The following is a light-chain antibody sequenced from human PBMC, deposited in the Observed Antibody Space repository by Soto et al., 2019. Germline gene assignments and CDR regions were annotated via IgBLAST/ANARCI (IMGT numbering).Light chain of an antibody. J-gene: IGKJ1*01. CDR3: QQYNDWPET. CDR1: QSTSSN. V-gene: IGKV3-15*01. CDR2: DAS. Sequence: GERDTLSCRASQSTSSNLAWYQHKPGQGPRLLIHDASTRATGVPARFSGSGSGTEITLTISSLQSEDFAVYYCQQYNDWPETFGQGTKVDIK.